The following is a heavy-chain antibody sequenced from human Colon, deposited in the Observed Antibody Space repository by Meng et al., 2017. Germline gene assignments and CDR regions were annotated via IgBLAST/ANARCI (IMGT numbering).Heavy chain of an antibody. Sequence: VHSLDVGPGLVMPSGTLSGPSLGSGVSVCDNNWRSWFRQPPGNVLEWIGEVYHTGTTNYNSCLQSRVTISLDKSKNQFSLNLNSVTAADTAVYYCARGPEDDHGDRSWFDPWGQGTLVTASS. CDR1: GVSVCDNNW. V-gene: IGHV4-4*02. CDR2: VYHTGTT. J-gene: IGHJ5*02. CDR3: ARGPEDDHGDRSWFDP. D-gene: IGHD4-17*01.